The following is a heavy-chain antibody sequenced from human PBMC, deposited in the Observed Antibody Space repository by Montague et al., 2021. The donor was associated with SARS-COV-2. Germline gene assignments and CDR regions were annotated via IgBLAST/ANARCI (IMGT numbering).Heavy chain of an antibody. CDR2: IYYSGTT. CDR3: AGPRGVGTYDI. V-gene: IGHV4-39*01. Sequence: SETLSLTCTVSGGSISSYSLYWGWIRQPPGKGLEWIGTIYYSGTTYYNPSLKSRVTISIDTSKNPFSLNLSSVTAADTAVYYCAGPRGVGTYDIWGQGTMVTVSS. J-gene: IGHJ3*02. CDR1: GGSISSYSLY. D-gene: IGHD7-27*01.